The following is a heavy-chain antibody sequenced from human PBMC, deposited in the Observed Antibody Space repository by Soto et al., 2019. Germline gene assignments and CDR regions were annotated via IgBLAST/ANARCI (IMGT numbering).Heavy chain of an antibody. CDR2: ILHDGNNK. V-gene: IGHV3-30-3*01. J-gene: IGHJ4*02. CDR1: GFTFSNYI. D-gene: IGHD3-10*01. Sequence: QVQLVADGGGVVQTGSSLRLSCAAAGFTFSNYIMHWDRQAPVKGLERVAIILHDGNNKYYADSVNGRFTISRDNSKNTLSLQMNSLRTEDTAIYYCARDYEVGSYCDLGYWGQGTLVTVSS. CDR3: ARDYEVGSYCDLGY.